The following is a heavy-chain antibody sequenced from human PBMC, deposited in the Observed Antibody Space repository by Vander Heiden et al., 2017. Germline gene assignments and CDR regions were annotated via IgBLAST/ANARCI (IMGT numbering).Heavy chain of an antibody. Sequence: QLQLQESGPGLVKPSETLSLTCTVSGGSISSSSYYWGWIRQPPGKGLEWIGSIYYSGSTYDNPALKSRVTISVDTSKKKCSLKLRSVTAADTAVYYYARYGSGGSCYDNWGQGTMVTVCS. CDR2: IYYSGST. J-gene: IGHJ4*02. D-gene: IGHD2-15*01. CDR1: GGSISSSSYY. CDR3: ARYGSGGSCYDN. V-gene: IGHV4-39*01.